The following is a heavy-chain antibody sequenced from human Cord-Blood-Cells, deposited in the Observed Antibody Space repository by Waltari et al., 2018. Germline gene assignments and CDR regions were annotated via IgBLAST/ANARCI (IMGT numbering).Heavy chain of an antibody. V-gene: IGHV1-69*01. CDR3: ARGLDAPLRSGSYYFDY. J-gene: IGHJ4*02. CDR2: SVAILGTA. D-gene: IGHD1-26*01. CDR1: GGTFSSYA. Sequence: QVQLVQSGAEVKKPGSSVKVSCKASGGTFSSYAISWVRQAPGQGLEWMGGSVAILGTANDGQRYQGRVSVTADEATSTADMELGSLRAEDTAVYCCARGLDAPLRSGSYYFDYWGQGTLVTVSS.